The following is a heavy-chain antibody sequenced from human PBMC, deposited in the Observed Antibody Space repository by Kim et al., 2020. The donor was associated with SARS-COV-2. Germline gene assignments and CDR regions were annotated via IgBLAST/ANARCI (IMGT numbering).Heavy chain of an antibody. D-gene: IGHD3-10*01. Sequence: QALKSRVTISVDKSKDQFSLKLSSVTAANTAVYYCASPSFQSYYHDAFDIWGQGTMVTVSS. V-gene: IGHV4-4*02. J-gene: IGHJ3*02. CDR3: ASPSFQSYYHDAFDI.